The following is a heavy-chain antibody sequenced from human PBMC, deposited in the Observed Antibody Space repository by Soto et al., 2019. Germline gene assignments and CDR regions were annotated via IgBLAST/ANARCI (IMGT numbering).Heavy chain of an antibody. CDR1: GFTFNSYA. J-gene: IGHJ4*02. CDR3: AKNGQWLATPPEA. V-gene: IGHV3-23*01. Sequence: GGSLRLSCAASGFTFNSYAMSWARQAPGKGLEWVSTIIGSGGSTYYADSVKGRFTVSRDNSKNKLHLQMNDLRAEDTATYYCAKNGQWLATPPEAWGQGTLVTVSS. D-gene: IGHD6-19*01. CDR2: IIGSGGST.